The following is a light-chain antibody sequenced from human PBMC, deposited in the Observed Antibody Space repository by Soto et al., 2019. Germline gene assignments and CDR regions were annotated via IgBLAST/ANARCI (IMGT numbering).Light chain of an antibody. J-gene: IGKJ1*01. Sequence: DIQMTQSPSSLSASVGDTVTVTCRASQSISSYLNWYQQKPGKAPKLLIYAASTLQSGVPSRFSGSGSGTDFTLTISSLQPEDFATYYCQQSYSLPMLGQGTKVDIK. CDR3: QQSYSLPM. V-gene: IGKV1-39*01. CDR1: QSISSY. CDR2: AAS.